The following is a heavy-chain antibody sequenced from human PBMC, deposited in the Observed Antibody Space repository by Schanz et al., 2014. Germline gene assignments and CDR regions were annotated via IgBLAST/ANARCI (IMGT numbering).Heavy chain of an antibody. CDR3: AKDLLPWNDPRPFDY. V-gene: IGHV3-30*18. D-gene: IGHD1-1*01. J-gene: IGHJ4*02. Sequence: VQLVESGGGLVQPGGSLRLSCAGSGFTFADYYMTWIRQAPGKGLEWVALISHDGSNKNSADSVKGRFTISRDNSKXXLYLQMNSLRGDXXAXXFCAKDLLPWNDPRPFDYWGRGTLVTVSS. CDR1: GFTFADYY. CDR2: ISHDGSNK.